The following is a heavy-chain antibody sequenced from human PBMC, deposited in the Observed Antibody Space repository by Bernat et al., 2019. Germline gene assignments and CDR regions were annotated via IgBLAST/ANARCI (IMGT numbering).Heavy chain of an antibody. CDR3: ARGRASDI. V-gene: IGHV3-7*01. J-gene: IGHJ3*02. Sequence: EVQLVESGGGLVQPGGSLRLSCAASGFTFNNFWMTWVRQAPGKGLEWVASMKPDGSEIYYVDAVRGRFTISRDNAKNSLFLQMNSLRAEDTAVYYCARGRASDIWGQGAMVTVSS. CDR2: MKPDGSEI. CDR1: GFTFNNFW.